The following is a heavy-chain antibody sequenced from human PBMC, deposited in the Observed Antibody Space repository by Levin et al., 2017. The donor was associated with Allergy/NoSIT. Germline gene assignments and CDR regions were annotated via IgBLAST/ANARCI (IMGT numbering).Heavy chain of an antibody. CDR3: AGSDHWFGEGAWFDP. D-gene: IGHD3-10*01. Sequence: GASVKVSCKASGYPFTDYYLHWVRQAPGQGLEWMGWINSDSGGTNYAQKFQGRVTMTRDTSISTAYMELYRLRSDDTAVYYCAGSDHWFGEGAWFDPWGQGTLVTVSS. CDR2: INSDSGGT. V-gene: IGHV1-2*02. J-gene: IGHJ5*02. CDR1: GYPFTDYY.